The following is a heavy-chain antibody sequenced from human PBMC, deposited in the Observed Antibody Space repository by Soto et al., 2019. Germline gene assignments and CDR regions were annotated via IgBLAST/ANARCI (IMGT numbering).Heavy chain of an antibody. J-gene: IGHJ4*02. V-gene: IGHV3-23*01. D-gene: IGHD3-22*01. CDR2: ITDSGDDT. CDR1: GFTFNNYA. CDR3: AKLGSSGCSPHYYFDY. Sequence: EVQLLESGGGLVQPGGSLRLSCAASGFTFNNYAMGWVRQAPGKGLEWVSAITDSGDDTYYIDSVKGRFTISRDNSKSTLYLQLNSLRAEETAIYYCAKLGSSGCSPHYYFDYWGQGTLVTVSS.